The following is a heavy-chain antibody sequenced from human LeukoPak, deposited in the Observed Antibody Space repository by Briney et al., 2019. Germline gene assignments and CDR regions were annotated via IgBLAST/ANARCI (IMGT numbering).Heavy chain of an antibody. CDR2: IKTDGSNS. CDR1: GFTFSRYW. Sequence: GGSPRLSCAASGFTFSRYWMHWVRQAPGKGLVWVSRIKTDGSNSNYADSVKGRFTISRDNAKNSLYLQMNSLRAEDTAVYYCARDPGYSSGWFSDYWGQGTLVTVSS. V-gene: IGHV3-74*01. CDR3: ARDPGYSSGWFSDY. D-gene: IGHD6-19*01. J-gene: IGHJ4*02.